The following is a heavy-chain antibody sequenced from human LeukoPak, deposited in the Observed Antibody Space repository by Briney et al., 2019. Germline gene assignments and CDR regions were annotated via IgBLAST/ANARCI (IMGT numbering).Heavy chain of an antibody. J-gene: IGHJ4*02. CDR2: SSDCGSRV. D-gene: IGHD3-22*01. Sequence: PGGSLRLSCAAYGFTFSDYYMSWLRQAPGKGQEWVSYSSDCGSRVNYADSEKGRFTIYRDNANKQLYLQMNSLRTDDTSIYYCARHSSGYSFDYWGQGTLVTVSS. CDR3: ARHSSGYSFDY. V-gene: IGHV3-11*01. CDR1: GFTFSDYY.